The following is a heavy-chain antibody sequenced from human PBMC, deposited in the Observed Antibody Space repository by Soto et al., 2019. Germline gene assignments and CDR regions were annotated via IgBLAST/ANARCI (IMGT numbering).Heavy chain of an antibody. D-gene: IGHD3-10*01. CDR2: IYPGASDI. Sequence: GESLKISCRASGYTFIYFWVAWVRQVPGKGLEWMGVIYPGASDIRYSPSFEGHVTISADKSTNTAYLQWSSLEAADTAIYYCARQGTSRGSDYAALDFWGPGTLVTVSS. CDR3: ARQGTSRGSDYAALDF. J-gene: IGHJ4*02. V-gene: IGHV5-51*01. CDR1: GYTFIYFW.